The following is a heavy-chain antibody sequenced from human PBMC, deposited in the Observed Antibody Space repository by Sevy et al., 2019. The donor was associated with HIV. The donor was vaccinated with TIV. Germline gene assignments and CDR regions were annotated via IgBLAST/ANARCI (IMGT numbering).Heavy chain of an antibody. J-gene: IGHJ3*02. V-gene: IGHV3-21*01. CDR1: GFTFSSYS. Sequence: GGSLRLSCAASGFTFSSYSVNWVRQAPGKGLEWVSYISGSSNYIYYADSVKGRFTISRDNAKNSLYLQMSSLRVEDTAVYYCARVGCTISICPFHDAFDIWGQGTMVTVSS. CDR2: ISGSSNYI. D-gene: IGHD2-8*01. CDR3: ARVGCTISICPFHDAFDI.